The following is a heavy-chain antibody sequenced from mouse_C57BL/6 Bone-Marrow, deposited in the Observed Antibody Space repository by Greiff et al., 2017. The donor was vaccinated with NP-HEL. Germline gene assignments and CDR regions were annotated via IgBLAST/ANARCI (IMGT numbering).Heavy chain of an antibody. CDR2: IDPSDSYT. CDR1: GYTFTSYW. V-gene: IGHV1-50*01. CDR3: ASGSSLFAY. J-gene: IGHJ3*01. D-gene: IGHD1-1*01. Sequence: QVQLQQPGAELVKPGASVKLSCKASGYTFTSYWMQWVKQRPGQGLEWIGEIDPSDSYTNYNQKFKGKATLTVDKSSSTAYMQLSSLTSGDSAVYYCASGSSLFAYWGQGTLVTVSA.